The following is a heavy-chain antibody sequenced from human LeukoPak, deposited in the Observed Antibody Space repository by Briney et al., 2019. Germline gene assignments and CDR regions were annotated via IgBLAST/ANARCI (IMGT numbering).Heavy chain of an antibody. V-gene: IGHV1-46*01. CDR3: ARAFTPVPYYDFWSGYYYNWFDP. CDR2: INPSGGST. Sequence: ASVKVSCKASGYTFTSYYMHWVRQAPGQGLEWMGIINPSGGSTSYAQKFQGRVTMTRDTSTSTVYMELSSLRSEDTAVYYCARAFTPVPYYDFWSGYYYNWFDPWGQGTLVTASS. D-gene: IGHD3-3*01. J-gene: IGHJ5*02. CDR1: GYTFTSYY.